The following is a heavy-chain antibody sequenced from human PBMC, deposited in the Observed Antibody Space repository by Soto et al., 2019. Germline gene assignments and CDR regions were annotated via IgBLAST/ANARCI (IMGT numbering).Heavy chain of an antibody. V-gene: IGHV4-31*03. J-gene: IGHJ4*02. CDR3: ARMSGTYYVPDY. CDR1: NASIPSSGYY. Sequence: QVQLQESGPRLVKPSQTLSLPCTASNASIPSSGYYWSWVRQPPGKRLEWIGSIYHSGTTFYSPSLQSRLTMSVDTSKNQFSLTLRSVTAADTAVYHCARMSGTYYVPDYWGQGTLVTVSS. D-gene: IGHD1-26*01. CDR2: IYHSGTT.